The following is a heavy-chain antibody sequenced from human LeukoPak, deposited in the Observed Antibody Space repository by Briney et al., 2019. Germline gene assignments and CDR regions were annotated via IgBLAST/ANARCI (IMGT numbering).Heavy chain of an antibody. CDR1: GGSIRSYY. V-gene: IGHV4-59*01. D-gene: IGHD4-17*01. CDR2: IYYSGST. J-gene: IGHJ4*02. CDR3: ARTGSTVTMLYPFDH. Sequence: SETLSLTCTVSGGSIRSYYWSWIRQPPWKELEWIGYIYYSGSTNYNPSLKIRVSISVDTSKNQFSLKLSSVTAADTAVYYCARTGSTVTMLYPFDHWGQGTLVTVSS.